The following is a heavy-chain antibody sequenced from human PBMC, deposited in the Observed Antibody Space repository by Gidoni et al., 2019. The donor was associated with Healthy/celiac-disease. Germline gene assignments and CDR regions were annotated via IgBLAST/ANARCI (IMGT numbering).Heavy chain of an antibody. V-gene: IGHV3-48*01. D-gene: IGHD2-15*01. CDR3: ARVVVVAIVDY. J-gene: IGHJ4*02. Sequence: LEWVSYISSSSSTIYYADSVKGRFTISRDNAKNSLYLQMNSLRAEDTAVYYCARVVVVAIVDYWGQGPLVTVSS. CDR2: ISSSSSTI.